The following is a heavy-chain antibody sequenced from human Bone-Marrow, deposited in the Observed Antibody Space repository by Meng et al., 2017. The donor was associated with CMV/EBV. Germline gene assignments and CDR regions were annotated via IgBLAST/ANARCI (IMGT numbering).Heavy chain of an antibody. CDR3: AVTYYYDTGGYSHYDY. D-gene: IGHD3-22*01. Sequence: GESLKISCAASGFIFSTYWMHWVRQAPGKGLVWVSRINSDESSSSHADSVKGRFTISRDNTKNTMYLQMNSLRAEDTAVYYCAVTYYYDTGGYSHYDYWGQGTLVTVSS. J-gene: IGHJ4*02. CDR1: GFIFSTYW. CDR2: INSDESSS. V-gene: IGHV3-74*01.